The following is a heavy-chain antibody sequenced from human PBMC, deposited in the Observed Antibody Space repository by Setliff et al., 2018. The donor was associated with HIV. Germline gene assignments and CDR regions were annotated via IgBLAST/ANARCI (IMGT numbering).Heavy chain of an antibody. CDR1: GGSISSGNYY. D-gene: IGHD3-10*01. J-gene: IGHJ4*02. Sequence: SETLSLTCTVSGGSISSGNYYWSWIRQPAGKGLEWIGRIYTSGSTNYNPSLKSRVTISLDTSKNQFSLNLSSVTAADTAVYYCGRGLNYYGSGSYLPLGYWGQGTLVTVSS. CDR3: GRGLNYYGSGSYLPLGY. V-gene: IGHV4-61*02. CDR2: IYTSGST.